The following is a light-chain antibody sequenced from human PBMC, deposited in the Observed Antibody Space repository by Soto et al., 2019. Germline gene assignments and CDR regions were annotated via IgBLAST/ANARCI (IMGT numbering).Light chain of an antibody. Sequence: QSALTQPASVSGSPGQSITISCTGTSSDVGGYNYVSWYQQHPRKAPKLMIYDVSNRPSGVSNRFSGSKSGNTASLTISGLQAEDEADYYCSSYTSSSTLWVCGGGTKLTVL. J-gene: IGLJ3*02. V-gene: IGLV2-14*01. CDR3: SSYTSSSTLWV. CDR1: SSDVGGYNY. CDR2: DVS.